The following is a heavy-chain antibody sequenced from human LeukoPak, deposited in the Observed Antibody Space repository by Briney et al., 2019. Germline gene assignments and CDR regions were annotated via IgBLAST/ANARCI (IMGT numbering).Heavy chain of an antibody. V-gene: IGHV4-39*07. D-gene: IGHD2-8*02. J-gene: IGHJ6*03. Sequence: PSETLSLTCTVSGGSISSSSYYWGWIRQPPGKGLEWIGSIYYSGSTLYNPSLKSRVTISVDTSKNQFSLQLSSVTAADTAVYYCARVYWSYYHYMDVWGKGTTVTVSS. CDR1: GGSISSSSYY. CDR3: ARVYWSYYHYMDV. CDR2: IYYSGST.